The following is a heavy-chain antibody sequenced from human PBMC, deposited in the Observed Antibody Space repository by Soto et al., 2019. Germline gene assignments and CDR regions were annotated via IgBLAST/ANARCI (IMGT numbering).Heavy chain of an antibody. D-gene: IGHD3-3*01. J-gene: IGHJ4*02. CDR3: ARRAYYDFWSGSTFDY. V-gene: IGHV4-34*01. Sequence: SETLSLTCAVYGGSFSGYYWSWIRQPPGKGLEWIGEINHSGSTNYNPSLKSRVTISVDTSKNQFSLKLSSVTAADTAVYYCARRAYYDFWSGSTFDYWGQGTLVTVSS. CDR1: GGSFSGYY. CDR2: INHSGST.